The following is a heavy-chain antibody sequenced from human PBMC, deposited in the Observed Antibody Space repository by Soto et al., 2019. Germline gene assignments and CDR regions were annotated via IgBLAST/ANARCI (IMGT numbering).Heavy chain of an antibody. CDR2: INSGDST. D-gene: IGHD5-18*01. Sequence: GGSLRLSCAASGFTVSSTFMGWVRQAPGKGLEWVSVINSGDSTYYADSGKGQFTISRDNSKNTLYLQMNSLRAEDTAVYYCAKTFLGGIQLWASYYFDFWGQGTLVTVSS. CDR1: GFTVSSTF. CDR3: AKTFLGGIQLWASYYFDF. J-gene: IGHJ4*02. V-gene: IGHV3-53*01.